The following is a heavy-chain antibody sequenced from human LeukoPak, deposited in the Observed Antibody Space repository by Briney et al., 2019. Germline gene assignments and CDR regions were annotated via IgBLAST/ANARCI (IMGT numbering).Heavy chain of an antibody. D-gene: IGHD1-26*01. Sequence: GESLKISCKGSGYSFTSYWIGWVRQMPGKGLEWMGIIYPDDSDTRYSPSFQGQVATSADKSINTAYLQWSTLKASDTALYYCARLVGRGSFIDFWGQGTLVTVSS. J-gene: IGHJ4*02. V-gene: IGHV5-51*01. CDR3: ARLVGRGSFIDF. CDR2: IYPDDSDT. CDR1: GYSFTSYW.